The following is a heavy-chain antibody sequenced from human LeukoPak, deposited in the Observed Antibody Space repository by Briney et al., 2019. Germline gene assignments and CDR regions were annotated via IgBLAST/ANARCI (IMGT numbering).Heavy chain of an antibody. Sequence: PGRSLRLSCEASGFTFNFHGMHWVRQAPGKGLEWVAVIWYDGSNKYYADSVKGRFTISRDNSKNTVSLQMNSLRAEDTAVYYCARADYSSSSGRYYHYGLDVWGQGTTVTVSS. CDR1: GFTFNFHG. J-gene: IGHJ6*02. V-gene: IGHV3-33*01. CDR3: ARADYSSSSGRYYHYGLDV. CDR2: IWYDGSNK. D-gene: IGHD4-11*01.